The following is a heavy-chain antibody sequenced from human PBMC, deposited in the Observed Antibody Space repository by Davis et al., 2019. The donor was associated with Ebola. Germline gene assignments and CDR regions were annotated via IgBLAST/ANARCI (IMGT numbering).Heavy chain of an antibody. J-gene: IGHJ6*02. CDR1: GYTFTSYG. V-gene: IGHV1-18*01. CDR3: ARGAAAGYYYYYYGMDV. Sequence: ASVKVSRQASGYTFTSYGISWLPQAPGQGLEWMGWISAYNGNTNYAQKLQGRVTMTTDTSTSTAYMELRSLRSDDTAVYYCARGAAAGYYYYYYGMDVWGQGTTVTVSS. CDR2: ISAYNGNT. D-gene: IGHD6-13*01.